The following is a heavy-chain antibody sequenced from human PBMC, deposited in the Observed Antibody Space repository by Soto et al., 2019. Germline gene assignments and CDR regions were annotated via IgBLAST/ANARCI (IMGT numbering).Heavy chain of an antibody. CDR1: GGSFSGYY. J-gene: IGHJ2*01. Sequence: QVQLQQWGAGLLKPSETLSLTCAVYGGSFSGYYWSWIRQPPGKGLEWIGEINHSGSTNYNPSLKRRVTISVDTSKNQFSLKLSSVTAADTAVYYCARGTRGGFGLWGRGTLVTVSS. CDR3: ARGTRGGFGL. V-gene: IGHV4-34*01. D-gene: IGHD3-10*01. CDR2: INHSGST.